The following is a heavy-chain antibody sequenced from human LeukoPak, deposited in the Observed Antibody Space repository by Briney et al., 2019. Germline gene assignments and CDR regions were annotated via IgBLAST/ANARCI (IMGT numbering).Heavy chain of an antibody. CDR2: ISSRGGST. J-gene: IGHJ4*02. D-gene: IGHD3-22*01. CDR1: GFTFDNYG. V-gene: IGHV3-23*01. CDR3: AKGPGSSGYYPPVDY. Sequence: GGSLRLSCAASGFTFDNYGMSWVRQAPGKGLEWVSVISSRGGSTYYADSVKGRFTISRDNSRNTLDLQIDSLRAEDTAVYYCAKGPGSSGYYPPVDYWGQGTLVTVSS.